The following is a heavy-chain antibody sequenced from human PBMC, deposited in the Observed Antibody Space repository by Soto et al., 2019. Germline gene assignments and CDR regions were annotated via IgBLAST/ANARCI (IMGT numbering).Heavy chain of an antibody. D-gene: IGHD2-21*01. CDR3: MARVFVVVRALGSILY. V-gene: IGHV5-51*01. CDR2: IYPGGSET. J-gene: IGHJ1*01. CDR1: GHSFTNTFSNYW. Sequence: GESLKISCKGSGHSFTNTFSNYWIGWVRQMPGKGLEWMGIIYPGGSETRYNPSFQGQVTISADKSSSTAYLQWSSLKASDTAMLYYMARVFVVVRALGSILYWGRATVVTVSS.